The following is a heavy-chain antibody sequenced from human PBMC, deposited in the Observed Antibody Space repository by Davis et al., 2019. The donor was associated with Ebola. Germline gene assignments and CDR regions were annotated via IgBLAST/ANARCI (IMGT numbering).Heavy chain of an antibody. Sequence: ESLKISCAASGFTFSSYSMNWVRQAPGKGLEWIGEINHSGSTNYNPSLKSRVIISVDTSKNQFSLKLRSVTAADTAVYYCARRVRESTDWYFDSWGRGTLVTVSS. V-gene: IGHV4-34*01. D-gene: IGHD3-10*01. J-gene: IGHJ2*01. CDR3: ARRVRESTDWYFDS. CDR1: GFTFSSYS. CDR2: INHSGST.